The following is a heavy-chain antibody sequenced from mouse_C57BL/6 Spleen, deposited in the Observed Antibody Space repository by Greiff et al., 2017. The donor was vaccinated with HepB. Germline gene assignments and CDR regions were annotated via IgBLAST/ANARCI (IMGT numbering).Heavy chain of an antibody. CDR2: INPSSGYT. CDR3: AREGNYGDYYAMDY. J-gene: IGHJ4*01. CDR1: GYTFTSYT. Sequence: QVQLQQSGAELARPGASVKMSCKASGYTFTSYTMHWVKQRPGQGLEWIGYINPSSGYTKYNQKFKDKATLTADKSSSTAYMQLSSLTSEDSAVYDCAREGNYGDYYAMDYWSRGTSVTVSS. V-gene: IGHV1-4*01. D-gene: IGHD1-2*01.